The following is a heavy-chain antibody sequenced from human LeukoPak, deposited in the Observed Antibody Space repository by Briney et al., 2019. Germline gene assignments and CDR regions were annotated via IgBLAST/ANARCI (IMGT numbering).Heavy chain of an antibody. CDR1: GFTFSSYS. Sequence: PGGSLRLSCAASGFTFSSYSMNWVRQAPGKGLEWVAFIVSRTGNIYYADSVKGRFTISRDNAKNSLYLQMNSLRAEDTGVYYCARETEPLDYGDSTNLDYWGQGTLVTVSS. D-gene: IGHD4/OR15-4a*01. CDR3: ARETEPLDYGDSTNLDY. V-gene: IGHV3-21*01. J-gene: IGHJ4*02. CDR2: IVSRTGNI.